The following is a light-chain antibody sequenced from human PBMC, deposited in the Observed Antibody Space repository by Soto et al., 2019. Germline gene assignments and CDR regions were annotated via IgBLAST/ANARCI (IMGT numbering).Light chain of an antibody. CDR1: SSDVGGYNY. Sequence: QSVLTQPASVSGSPGQSITISCTGTSSDVGGYNYVSWYQQHPGKAPKLMIYEVSNRPSGVSNRFSGSKSGNTASLTISGLQDDEEPAYYCRSYKSRSTYVFGTGTKVTVL. V-gene: IGLV2-14*01. CDR3: RSYKSRSTYV. J-gene: IGLJ1*01. CDR2: EVS.